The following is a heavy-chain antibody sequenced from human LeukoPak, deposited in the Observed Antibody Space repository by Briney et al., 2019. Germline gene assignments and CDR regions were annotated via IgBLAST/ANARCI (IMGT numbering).Heavy chain of an antibody. CDR2: INSNSADT. CDR3: ARIGISARGTNFHH. D-gene: IGHD6-13*01. J-gene: IGHJ1*01. Sequence: ASLKVSCKTSGYSFIEYYIHWVRQAPGQGLEWIGWINSNSADTNYAQNFQGRVTMTRDTSISAAYMGLSRLRSDDTALYYCARIGISARGTNFHHWGQGTLVTVSS. CDR1: GYSFIEYY. V-gene: IGHV1-2*02.